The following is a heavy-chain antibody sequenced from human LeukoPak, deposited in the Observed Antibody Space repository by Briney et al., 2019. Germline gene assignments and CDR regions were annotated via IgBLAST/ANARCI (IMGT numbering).Heavy chain of an antibody. D-gene: IGHD5-18*01. Sequence: GGSLRLSCAASGFTSSSYAMSWVRQAPGKGLEGVSGISGSGGSTYYADSVKGRSTISRDISKNTLYLQMNSLRAEDTAVYYCAKGATAMEFFDCWGQGTLVTVSS. CDR1: GFTSSSYA. J-gene: IGHJ4*02. CDR3: AKGATAMEFFDC. CDR2: ISGSGGST. V-gene: IGHV3-23*01.